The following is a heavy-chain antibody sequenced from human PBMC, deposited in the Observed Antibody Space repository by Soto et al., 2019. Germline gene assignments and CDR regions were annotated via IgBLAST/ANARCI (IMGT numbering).Heavy chain of an antibody. CDR2: IGTAGDT. J-gene: IGHJ3*02. CDR1: GFTFSSYD. CDR3: ARAQPAGCAFDI. Sequence: GGSLRLSCAASGFTFSSYDMHWVRQATGKGLEWVSAIGTAGDTYYPGSVKGRFTISRENAKNSLYLQMNSLRAGDTAVYCCARAQPAGCAFDIWGQGTMVTVSS. V-gene: IGHV3-13*01.